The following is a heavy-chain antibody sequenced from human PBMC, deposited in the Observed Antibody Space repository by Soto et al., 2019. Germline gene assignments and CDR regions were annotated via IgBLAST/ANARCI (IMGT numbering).Heavy chain of an antibody. J-gene: IGHJ3*02. CDR2: ISAYNGNT. CDR3: ARPLRGVVAARASDAFDI. D-gene: IGHD2-15*01. V-gene: IGHV1-18*01. Sequence: ASVKVSCKASGYTFTSYGISWVRQAPGQGLEWMGWISAYNGNTNYAQKLQGRVTMTTDTSTSTAYMELRSLRSDDTAVYYCARPLRGVVAARASDAFDIWGQGTMVTVSS. CDR1: GYTFTSYG.